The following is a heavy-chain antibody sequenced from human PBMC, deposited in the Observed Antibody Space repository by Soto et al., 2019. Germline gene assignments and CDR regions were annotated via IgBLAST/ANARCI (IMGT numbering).Heavy chain of an antibody. D-gene: IGHD3-10*01. CDR1: GFTFSSYG. Sequence: QVQLVESGGGVVQPGRSLRLSCAASGFTFSSYGMHWVRQAPGKGLEWVAVIWYDGSNKYYADSVKGRFTISRYNSKNTQYLQMNRLRAEDTAVYYCARDGYGSGSYYIDYWGQGTLVTVSS. CDR3: ARDGYGSGSYYIDY. CDR2: IWYDGSNK. V-gene: IGHV3-33*01. J-gene: IGHJ4*02.